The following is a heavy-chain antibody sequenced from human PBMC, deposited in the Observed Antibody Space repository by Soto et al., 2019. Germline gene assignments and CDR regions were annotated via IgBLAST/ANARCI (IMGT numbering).Heavy chain of an antibody. J-gene: IGHJ6*02. V-gene: IGHV3-48*02. CDR2: ISKSSPTI. Sequence: GSLRRSCLASGXTVSTYTMTWVRQAPGKGLEWLSYISKSSPTINYADSVKGPFTISRYNAKNSVYQEMSTLREQDSAVYYCARDPPNFYHYCMDVWGQGTTGTVS. CDR1: GXTVSTYT. CDR3: ARDPPNFYHYCMDV. D-gene: IGHD7-27*01.